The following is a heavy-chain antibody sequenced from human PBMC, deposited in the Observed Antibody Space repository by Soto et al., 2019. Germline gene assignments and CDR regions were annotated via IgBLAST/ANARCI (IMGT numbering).Heavy chain of an antibody. J-gene: IGHJ4*02. CDR1: GGYISSGCYY. CDR3: ARAPITMVRFGY. CDR2: IYYSGST. V-gene: IGHV4-31*03. Sequence: SETLSLTCTVSGGYISSGCYYWSWLRQHPGKGLEWIGYIYYSGSTYYNPSLKSRVTISVDTSKNQFSLKLSSVTAADTAVYYCARAPITMVRFGYWGQGTLVTVSS. D-gene: IGHD3-10*01.